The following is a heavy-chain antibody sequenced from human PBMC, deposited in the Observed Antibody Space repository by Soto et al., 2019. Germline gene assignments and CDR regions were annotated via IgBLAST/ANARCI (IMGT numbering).Heavy chain of an antibody. CDR3: ARDPKQWLGTPFDY. D-gene: IGHD6-19*01. V-gene: IGHV1-2*02. J-gene: IGHJ4*02. CDR1: GYTFTGYY. Sequence: ASVKVSCKASGYTFTGYYMHWVRQAPGQGLEWMGWINPNSGGTNYAQKFQGRVTMTRDTSISTAYMELSRLRADDTAVYYCARDPKQWLGTPFDYWGQGTLVTVSS. CDR2: INPNSGGT.